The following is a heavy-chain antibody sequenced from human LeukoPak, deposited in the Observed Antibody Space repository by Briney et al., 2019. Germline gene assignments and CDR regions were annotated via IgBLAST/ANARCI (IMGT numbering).Heavy chain of an antibody. J-gene: IGHJ3*02. Sequence: ASVKVSCKASGYTFTSYYMHWVRQAPGQGLEWMGIINPSGGSTSYAQKFQGRVTMTRDTSTSTVYMELSSLRSEDTAVYYCAAGYYGSGISVAFDIWGQGTMVTVSS. CDR2: INPSGGST. V-gene: IGHV1-46*01. D-gene: IGHD3-10*01. CDR1: GYTFTSYY. CDR3: AAGYYGSGISVAFDI.